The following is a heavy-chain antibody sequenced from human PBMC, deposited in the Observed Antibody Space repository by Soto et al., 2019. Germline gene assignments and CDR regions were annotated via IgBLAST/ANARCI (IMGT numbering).Heavy chain of an antibody. CDR1: GFSVSSNY. V-gene: IGHV3-53*01. Sequence: GGSLRLSCAISGFSVSSNYLSWVRQAPGKGLEWVSVHYSGGSTYYADSVQGRFTISRDKSNNTLYLQMRRVRAEDTAVYFCARTRIPRGRVGANSPPDRWGQGNQATVS. CDR2: HYSGGST. CDR3: ARTRIPRGRVGANSPPDR. D-gene: IGHD1-26*01. J-gene: IGHJ5*02.